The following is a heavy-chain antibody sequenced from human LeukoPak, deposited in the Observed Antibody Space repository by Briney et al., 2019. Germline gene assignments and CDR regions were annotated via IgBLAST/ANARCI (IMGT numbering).Heavy chain of an antibody. CDR2: SYYSGTT. J-gene: IGHJ6*02. CDR1: GGSLSHYY. Sequence: PSETLSVTCTLSGGSLSHYYWRGIRQSPGEGVERIGYSYYSGTTNYNPSLKGRVTISVDTSRNRFSLRLRSVTAADTAVYYCAREDPQTTVPEGMDVWGQGTTVIVSS. D-gene: IGHD4-17*01. CDR3: AREDPQTTVPEGMDV. V-gene: IGHV4-59*01.